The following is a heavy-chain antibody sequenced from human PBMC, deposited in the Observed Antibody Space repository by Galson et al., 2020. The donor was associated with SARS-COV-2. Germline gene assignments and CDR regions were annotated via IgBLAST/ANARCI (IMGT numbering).Heavy chain of an antibody. CDR3: AKEYYYDSSGPLDAFDI. V-gene: IGHV3-74*01. D-gene: IGHD3-22*01. Sequence: SRSYADSVKGRFTISRDNAKNTLTLHMNSLRAEDTAMYYCAKEYYYDSSGPLDAFDIWGQGTMVTVSS. J-gene: IGHJ3*02. CDR2: SR.